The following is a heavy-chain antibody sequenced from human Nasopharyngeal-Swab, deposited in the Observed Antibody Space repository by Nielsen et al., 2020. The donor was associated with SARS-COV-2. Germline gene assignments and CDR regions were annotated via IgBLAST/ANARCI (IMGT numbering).Heavy chain of an antibody. J-gene: IGHJ6*02. D-gene: IGHD4-17*01. Sequence: WIRQPPGKGLEWISSISSSSSYIYYADSVKGRFTISRDNAKSSLYLQMNSLRAEDTAVYYCARDGGFDYGDTDYYGMDVWGQGTTVTVSS. CDR2: ISSSSSYI. CDR3: ARDGGFDYGDTDYYGMDV. V-gene: IGHV3-21*01.